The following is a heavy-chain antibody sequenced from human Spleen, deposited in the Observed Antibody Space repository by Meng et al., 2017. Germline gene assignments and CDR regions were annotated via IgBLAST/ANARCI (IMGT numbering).Heavy chain of an antibody. J-gene: IGHJ6*02. V-gene: IGHV1-18*01. D-gene: IGHD3-22*01. Sequence: ASVKVSCKASGYTFTSYVISWVRPAPGQGREWMGWISAYNGNTNYAQKLQGRGTMTTDTSTSTAYMELSRLRSDDTAVYYCARDNYSITMIVLNYYYYGMDVWGQGTMVTVSS. CDR3: ARDNYSITMIVLNYYYYGMDV. CDR2: ISAYNGNT. CDR1: GYTFTSYV.